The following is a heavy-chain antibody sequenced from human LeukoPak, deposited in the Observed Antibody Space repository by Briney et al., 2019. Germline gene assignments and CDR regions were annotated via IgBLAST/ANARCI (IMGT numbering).Heavy chain of an antibody. CDR1: GGSISSGGYS. CDR2: IYHGGST. CDR3: ARAGDLIVVAMGAFDI. J-gene: IGHJ3*02. Sequence: PSQTLSLTCAVSGGSISSGGYSWSWIRQPPGKGLEWIGYIYHGGSTNYNPSLKSRVTISVDRFKNQFSLKLSSVTAADTAVYYCARAGDLIVVAMGAFDIWGQGTMVTVSS. D-gene: IGHD2-15*01. V-gene: IGHV4-30-2*01.